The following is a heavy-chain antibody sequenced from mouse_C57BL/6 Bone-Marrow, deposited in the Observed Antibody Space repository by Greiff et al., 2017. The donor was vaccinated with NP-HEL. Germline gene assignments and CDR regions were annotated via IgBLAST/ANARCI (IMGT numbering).Heavy chain of an antibody. J-gene: IGHJ2*01. Sequence: EVMLVESGGGLVKPGGSLKLSCAASGFTFSSYTMSWVRQTPEKRLEWVATISGGGGNTYYPDSVKGRFTISRDNAKNTLYLQMSSLRSEDTALYYCARQVDGYYDYFDYWGQGTTLTVSS. CDR3: ARQVDGYYDYFDY. D-gene: IGHD2-3*01. CDR1: GFTFSSYT. V-gene: IGHV5-9*01. CDR2: ISGGGGNT.